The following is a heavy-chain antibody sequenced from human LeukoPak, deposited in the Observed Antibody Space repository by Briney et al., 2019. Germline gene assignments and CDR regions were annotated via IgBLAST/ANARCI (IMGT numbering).Heavy chain of an antibody. J-gene: IGHJ4*02. CDR2: ISYDGTNK. CDR1: GFTFNFYA. D-gene: IGHD6-19*01. CDR3: VNGGWYWGN. V-gene: IGHV3-30*03. Sequence: GGSLRLSCAASGFTFNFYAMHWVRQAPGKGLEWVAVISYDGTNKYYADSVKGRFTISRDNSKNTLFLQMNSLRAEDTAVYHCVNGGWYWGNWGLGTLVTVSS.